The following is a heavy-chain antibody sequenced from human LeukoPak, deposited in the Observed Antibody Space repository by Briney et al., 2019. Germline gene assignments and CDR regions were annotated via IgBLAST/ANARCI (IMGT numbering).Heavy chain of an antibody. CDR1: GFTFDDYA. D-gene: IGHD3-3*01. CDR3: AKDLKRTNAFDI. J-gene: IGHJ3*02. V-gene: IGHV3-9*01. CDR2: ISWNSGSI. Sequence: GGSLRLSCAASGFTFDDYAMHWVRQAPGKGLEWVSGISWNSGSIGYADSVKGRFTISRDNAKNSLYLQMNSLRAEDTALYYCAKDLKRTNAFDIWGQGTMVTVSS.